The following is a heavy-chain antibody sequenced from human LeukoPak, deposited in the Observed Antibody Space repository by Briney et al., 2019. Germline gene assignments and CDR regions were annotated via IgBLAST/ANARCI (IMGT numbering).Heavy chain of an antibody. CDR1: GGSSRSGDYF. Sequence: SETLSLTCAVSGGSSRSGDYFWSWIRQPPGKGLEWIGHIHYSGNTYYNPSVKSRVSISVDTSKNQFSLKLSSVTAADTAVYYCARENNDYGGKKAFDYWGQGTLVTVSS. V-gene: IGHV4-30-4*01. CDR2: IHYSGNT. D-gene: IGHD4-23*01. J-gene: IGHJ4*02. CDR3: ARENNDYGGKKAFDY.